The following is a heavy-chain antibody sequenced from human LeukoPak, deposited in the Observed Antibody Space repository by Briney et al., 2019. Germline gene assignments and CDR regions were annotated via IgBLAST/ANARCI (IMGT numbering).Heavy chain of an antibody. CDR1: GFTVSSNY. CDR2: IYSGGST. CDR3: AREHSSSSGPGYFDY. V-gene: IGHV3-66*01. D-gene: IGHD6-6*01. J-gene: IGHJ4*02. Sequence: GGSLRLSCAASGFTVSSNYMSWVRQAPGKGLEWVSVIYSGGSTYYADSVKGRFTISRDNSKNTLYLQMNSLRDEDTAVYYCAREHSSSSGPGYFDYWGQGTLVTVSS.